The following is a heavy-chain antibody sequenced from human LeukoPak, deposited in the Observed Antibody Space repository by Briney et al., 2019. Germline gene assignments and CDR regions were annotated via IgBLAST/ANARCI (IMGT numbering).Heavy chain of an antibody. J-gene: IGHJ4*02. CDR3: ALGGVLRFLEWLSD. Sequence: GGSLRLSCAASGFTFTSYSMNWVRQAPGKGLEWVSSISSSSSYIYYADSVKGRFTISRDNAKNSLYLQMNSLRAEDTAVYYCALGGVLRFLEWLSDWGQGTLVTVSS. CDR2: ISSSSSYI. D-gene: IGHD3-3*01. CDR1: GFTFTSYS. V-gene: IGHV3-21*01.